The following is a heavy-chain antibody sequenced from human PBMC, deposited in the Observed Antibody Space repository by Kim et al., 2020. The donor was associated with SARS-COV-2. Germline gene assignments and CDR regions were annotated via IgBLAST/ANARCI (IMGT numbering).Heavy chain of an antibody. V-gene: IGHV1-18*04. Sequence: ASVKVSCKASGYSFTDYGISWVRQAPGQGLEWMGWISVYNGEIKYAQKFQGRVTVTTETSTSTAYMELRSLRSDDTAVYYCARDASKYCSRTSCYSGYYYYGMDVWGQGTTVTVSS. CDR3: ARDASKYCSRTSCYSGYYYYGMDV. D-gene: IGHD2-2*02. J-gene: IGHJ6*02. CDR1: GYSFTDYG. CDR2: ISVYNGEI.